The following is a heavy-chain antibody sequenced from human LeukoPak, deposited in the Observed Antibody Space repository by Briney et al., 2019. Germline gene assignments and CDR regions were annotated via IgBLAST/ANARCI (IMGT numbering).Heavy chain of an antibody. D-gene: IGHD3-16*01. CDR2: ISTTSSYF. V-gene: IGHV3-21*01. CDR3: ARVGPPSYAMDV. Sequence: GGSLRLSCAPSGFTFRTYSMNGVRQAPGKGLEWVSFISTTSSYFYYADSVKGRFTISRDNAKNALFLQMISLRAEDTAVYYCARVGPPSYAMDVWGQGTTVTVSS. CDR1: GFTFRTYS. J-gene: IGHJ6*02.